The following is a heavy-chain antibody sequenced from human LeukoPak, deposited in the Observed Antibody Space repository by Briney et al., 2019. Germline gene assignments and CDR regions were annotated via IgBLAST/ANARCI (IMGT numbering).Heavy chain of an antibody. CDR2: IIPIFGTA. D-gene: IGHD3-10*01. CDR1: GGTFSSYA. CDR3: AKTARQAAWFGDYY. Sequence: ASVKVSCKASGGTFSSYAISWVRQAPGQGLEWMGGIIPIFGTANYAQKFQGRVTITADESTSTAYMELSSLRSEDTAVYYCAKTARQAAWFGDYYWGQGTLVTVSS. J-gene: IGHJ4*02. V-gene: IGHV1-69*13.